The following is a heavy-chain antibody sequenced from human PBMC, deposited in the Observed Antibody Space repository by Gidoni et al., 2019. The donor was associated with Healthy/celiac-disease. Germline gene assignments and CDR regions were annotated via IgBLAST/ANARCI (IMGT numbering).Heavy chain of an antibody. Sequence: QVQLVQSGAEVKKSGASVKVCCTASGVTFTGYYMHWVRQAPGQGLEWMGWINPNSAGTNYAQKFQGRVTMTRDTSISPAYMELSRLRSDDTAVYYCAKDYGSGSYPYYWGQGTLVTVSS. D-gene: IGHD3-10*01. J-gene: IGHJ4*02. CDR2: INPNSAGT. CDR3: AKDYGSGSYPYY. CDR1: GVTFTGYY. V-gene: IGHV1-2*02.